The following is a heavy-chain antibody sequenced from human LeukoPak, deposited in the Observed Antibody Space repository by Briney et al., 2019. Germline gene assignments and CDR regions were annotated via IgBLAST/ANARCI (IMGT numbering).Heavy chain of an antibody. CDR2: INHSGKT. Sequence: PSETLSLTCAVYGGSFGSFRNYYWSWIRQPPGKGLEWIGEINHSGKTNYSPSLKSRLTISLDTSKNQFSLKLSSVTAADTAVYYCARQTWTLYYFDYWGQGTLVTVSS. CDR1: GGSFGSFRNYY. J-gene: IGHJ4*02. CDR3: ARQTWTLYYFDY. V-gene: IGHV4-34*01. D-gene: IGHD3/OR15-3a*01.